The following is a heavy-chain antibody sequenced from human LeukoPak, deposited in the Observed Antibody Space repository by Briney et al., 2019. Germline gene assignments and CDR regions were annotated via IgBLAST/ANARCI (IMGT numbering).Heavy chain of an antibody. CDR2: IIPIFGTA. CDR3: ASLGPRGRTVVTPNNWFDP. D-gene: IGHD4-23*01. V-gene: IGHV1-69*05. Sequence: SVKVSCKASGGTFSSYAISWVRQAPGQGLEWMGGIIPIFGTANYAQKFRGRVTITTDESTSTAYMELSSLRSEDTAVYYCASLGPRGRTVVTPNNWFDPWGQGTLVTVSS. CDR1: GGTFSSYA. J-gene: IGHJ5*02.